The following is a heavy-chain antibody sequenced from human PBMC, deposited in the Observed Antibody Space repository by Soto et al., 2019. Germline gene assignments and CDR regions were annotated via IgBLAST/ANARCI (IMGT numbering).Heavy chain of an antibody. CDR2: ISGSGGST. CDR3: ARADSGYAHGYYYYGMDV. D-gene: IGHD5-12*01. J-gene: IGHJ6*02. CDR1: GFTFSGYA. V-gene: IGHV3-23*01. Sequence: GGSMRLSCAASGFTFSGYAMNWVRQEPGKGLEWVSVISGSGGSTYYADSVKGRFTISRDNAKNSLYLQMNSLRAEDTAVYYCARADSGYAHGYYYYGMDVWGQGTTVTVS.